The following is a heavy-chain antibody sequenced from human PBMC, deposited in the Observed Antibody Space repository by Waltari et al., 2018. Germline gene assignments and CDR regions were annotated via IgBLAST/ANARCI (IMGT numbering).Heavy chain of an antibody. J-gene: IGHJ4*02. Sequence: QVQLQESGPGLVKPSETLTLTCSVSGDSMPTYYWNWIRQPPGRGLEWIGSVFDSGSTYYKPSLRSRMRISIDTSKNQFSLTLKSVTAADSAVYYCARRFQFLEPHYFDYWGQGIMVIVSS. CDR3: ARRFQFLEPHYFDY. CDR2: VFDSGST. CDR1: GDSMPTYY. V-gene: IGHV4-59*08. D-gene: IGHD3-3*01.